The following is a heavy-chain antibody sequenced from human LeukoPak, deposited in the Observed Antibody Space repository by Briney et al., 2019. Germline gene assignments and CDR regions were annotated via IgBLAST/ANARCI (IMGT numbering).Heavy chain of an antibody. Sequence: PSQTLSLTCTVSGGSISSGSYYWSWIRQPAGKGLEWIGRIYTSGSTNYNPSLKSRVTISVDTSKNQFSLKLSSVTAADTAVYYCARDRISLDYYYYMDVWGKGTRSPSP. CDR2: IYTSGST. V-gene: IGHV4-61*02. D-gene: IGHD2-21*01. J-gene: IGHJ6*03. CDR1: GGSISSGSYY. CDR3: ARDRISLDYYYYMDV.